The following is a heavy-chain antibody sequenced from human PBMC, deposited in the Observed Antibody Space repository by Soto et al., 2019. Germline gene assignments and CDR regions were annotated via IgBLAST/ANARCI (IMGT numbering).Heavy chain of an antibody. CDR2: ISYDGSNK. D-gene: IGHD5-18*01. CDR1: GFTFSSYA. V-gene: IGHV3-30-3*01. Sequence: QPGGSLRLSCAAAGFTFSSYAMHWVRQAPGKGLEWVAVISYDGSNKYYADSVTGRFTISRDNSKNTLYLQMNSLRAEDTAVYYCARGGYSYGAYWFDYWGQGTLVTVSS. J-gene: IGHJ4*02. CDR3: ARGGYSYGAYWFDY.